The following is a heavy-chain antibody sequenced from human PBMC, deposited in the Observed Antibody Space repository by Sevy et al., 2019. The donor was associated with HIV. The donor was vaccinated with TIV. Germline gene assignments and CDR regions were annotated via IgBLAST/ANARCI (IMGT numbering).Heavy chain of an antibody. V-gene: IGHV4-59*01. D-gene: IGHD6-13*01. J-gene: IGHJ4*02. CDR1: GGSIRNYY. CDR3: ARESIAAAGDFDY. Sequence: SETLSLTCSVSGGSIRNYYWSWIRQPPGKGLEWIGYLYYSGSTNDNPSLKSRVTISVDTSKKQFSLKLSSVTAADTAVYYCARESIAAAGDFDYWGQGTLVTVSS. CDR2: LYYSGST.